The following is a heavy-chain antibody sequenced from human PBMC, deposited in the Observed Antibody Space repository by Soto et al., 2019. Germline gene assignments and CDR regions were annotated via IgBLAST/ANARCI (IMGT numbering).Heavy chain of an antibody. D-gene: IGHD3-10*01. V-gene: IGHV4-59*01. Sequence: SETLSLTCTVSGGSISSYYWSWIRQPPGKGLEWIGYIYYSGSTNYNPSLKSRVTISVDTSKNRFSLKLSSVTAADTAVYYCAREKIEVGPDITMVRERNWFDPWGQGTLVTVSS. CDR1: GGSISSYY. CDR2: IYYSGST. CDR3: AREKIEVGPDITMVRERNWFDP. J-gene: IGHJ5*02.